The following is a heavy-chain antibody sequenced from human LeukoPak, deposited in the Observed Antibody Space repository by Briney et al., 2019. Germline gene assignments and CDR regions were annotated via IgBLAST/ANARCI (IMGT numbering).Heavy chain of an antibody. J-gene: IGHJ5*02. CDR1: GGSFSDYY. V-gene: IGHV4-34*01. D-gene: IGHD2-2*01. CDR3: ARGAWDCSSTSCFVNWFDP. CDR2: INHSGST. Sequence: SETLSLTCAVYGGSFSDYYWSWIRQPPGKGLEWIGEINHSGSTNYNPSLKSRVTISVDTSKNQFSLKLSSVTAADTAGYYCARGAWDCSSTSCFVNWFDPWGQGTLVTVSP.